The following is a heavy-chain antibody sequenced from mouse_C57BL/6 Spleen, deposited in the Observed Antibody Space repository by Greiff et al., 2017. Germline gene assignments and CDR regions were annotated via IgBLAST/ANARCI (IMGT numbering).Heavy chain of an antibody. J-gene: IGHJ4*01. CDR2: IYPGDGDT. Sequence: VQLQQSGAELVKPGASVKISCKASGYAFSSYWMNWVKQRPGKGLEWIGQIYPGDGDTNYNGKFKGKATLTADKSSSTAYMQLGSLTSEDSAVYFCARREGLYYDYLYAMDYWGQGTSVTVSS. V-gene: IGHV1-80*01. CDR1: GYAFSSYW. D-gene: IGHD2-4*01. CDR3: ARREGLYYDYLYAMDY.